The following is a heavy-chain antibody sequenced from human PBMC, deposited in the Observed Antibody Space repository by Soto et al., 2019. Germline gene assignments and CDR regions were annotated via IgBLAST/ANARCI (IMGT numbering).Heavy chain of an antibody. J-gene: IGHJ4*02. D-gene: IGHD3-3*01. CDR2: ISYDGSNQ. V-gene: IGHV3-30-3*01. CDR1: GFTFSSCA. CDR3: ARDKRDLRFLEWSYYFDY. Sequence: QVQLVESGGGVVQPGRSLRLSCAASGFTFSSCAMHWVRQAPGKGLEWVALISYDGSNQYYADSVKGRFTISRDNSKNALYRQMNSLRAEDTAVYYCARDKRDLRFLEWSYYFDYWGQGALVTVSS.